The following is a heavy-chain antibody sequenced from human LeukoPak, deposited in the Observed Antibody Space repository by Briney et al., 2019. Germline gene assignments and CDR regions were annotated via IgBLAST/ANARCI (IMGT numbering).Heavy chain of an antibody. D-gene: IGHD3-22*01. J-gene: IGHJ4*02. CDR3: ASGQDYYDSSGYYKG. V-gene: IGHV1-69*13. Sequence: SVKVSCKASGGTFSSYAISRVRQAPGQGLEWMGGIIPIFGTANYAQKFQGRVTITADESTSTAYMELSSLRSEDTAVYYCASGQDYYDSSGYYKGWGQGTLVTVSS. CDR2: IIPIFGTA. CDR1: GGTFSSYA.